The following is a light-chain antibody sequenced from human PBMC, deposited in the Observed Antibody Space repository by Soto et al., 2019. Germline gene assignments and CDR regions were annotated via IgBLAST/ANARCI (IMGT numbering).Light chain of an antibody. CDR3: QQRGNWPS. J-gene: IGKJ4*01. CDR2: GAS. CDR1: RSISRY. V-gene: IGKV3-11*01. Sequence: EIALTQSQATLSLSPGERATLSCRAIRSISRYLAWYQQKPGQAPRLLIYGASNRATGIPARFSGSGSGTDFTLTISSLEPEDFAVYYCQQRGNWPSFGGGTKVEIK.